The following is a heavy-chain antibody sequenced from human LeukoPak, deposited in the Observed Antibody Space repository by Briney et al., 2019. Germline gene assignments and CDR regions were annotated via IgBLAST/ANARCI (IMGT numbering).Heavy chain of an antibody. CDR3: ARTFTVAGHFDY. V-gene: IGHV4-59*06. D-gene: IGHD6-19*01. CDR2: IYYSGST. Sequence: SETLSLTCTVSGGSISSYCWSWIRQPPGKGLEWIGYIYYSGSTYYNPSLKSRVTISVDTSKNQFSLKLSSVTAADTAVYYCARTFTVAGHFDYWGQGTLVTVSS. CDR1: GGSISSYC. J-gene: IGHJ4*02.